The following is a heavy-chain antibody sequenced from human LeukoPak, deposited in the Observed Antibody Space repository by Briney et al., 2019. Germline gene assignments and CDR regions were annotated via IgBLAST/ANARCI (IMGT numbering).Heavy chain of an antibody. V-gene: IGHV3-23*01. CDR2: ISNNGGYT. D-gene: IGHD1-26*01. J-gene: IGHJ4*01. CDR1: GFTFSSSA. Sequence: PGGSLRLSCAASGFTFSSSAMSWVRQAPGKGLEWVSAISNNGGYTYYADSVQGRFTISRDNSKSTLCLQMNSLRAEDTAVYYCAKDAHSGSYFDYWGQGILVTVSS. CDR3: AKDAHSGSYFDY.